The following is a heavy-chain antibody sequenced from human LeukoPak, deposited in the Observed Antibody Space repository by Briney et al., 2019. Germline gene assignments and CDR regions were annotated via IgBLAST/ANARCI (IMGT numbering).Heavy chain of an antibody. J-gene: IGHJ6*03. CDR3: ARVHYYGSRYYYMDV. Sequence: GGSLRLSCTASGFTFEDHGMSWVRQGPGRGMEWVCGINWNGGRTGYVDSVKGRFTISRDNAERSLYLQMNSLRADDTAMYYCARVHYYGSRYYYMDVWGKGTTVTISS. CDR2: INWNGGRT. V-gene: IGHV3-20*04. CDR1: GFTFEDHG. D-gene: IGHD3-10*01.